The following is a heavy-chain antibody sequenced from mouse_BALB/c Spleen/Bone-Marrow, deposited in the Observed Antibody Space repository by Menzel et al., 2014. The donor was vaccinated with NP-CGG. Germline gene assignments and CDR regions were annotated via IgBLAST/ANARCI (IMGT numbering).Heavy chain of an antibody. D-gene: IGHD1-1*01. Sequence: VQLQQPGAELVKPGASVKLSCTASGFNIKDTYVHWVKQRPEQGLEWIGRIDPANGNTKYDPKFQGKATITADTSSNTVYLQLSSLTSEDTAVYYCARYYYGSSLFDYWGQGTTLTVSS. CDR1: GFNIKDTY. V-gene: IGHV14-3*02. J-gene: IGHJ2*01. CDR2: IDPANGNT. CDR3: ARYYYGSSLFDY.